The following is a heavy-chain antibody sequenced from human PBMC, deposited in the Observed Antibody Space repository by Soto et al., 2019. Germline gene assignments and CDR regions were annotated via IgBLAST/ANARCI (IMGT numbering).Heavy chain of an antibody. CDR1: GGTLSSYA. V-gene: IGHV1-69*06. CDR2: IIPIFDKP. CDR3: ARSDDFWSGGMDV. D-gene: IGHD3-3*01. J-gene: IGHJ6*02. Sequence: QVQLVQSAAEVKKPGSSVNVSCKASGGTLSSYAINWVRQAPGQGLEWVGGIIPIFDKPNYAQSFQGRVRLTADKSKHTAYMELRSLRSEDTALYYCARSDDFWSGGMDVWGQGTTVTFSS.